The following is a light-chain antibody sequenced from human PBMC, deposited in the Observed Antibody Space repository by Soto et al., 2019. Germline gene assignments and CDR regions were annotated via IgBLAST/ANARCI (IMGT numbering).Light chain of an antibody. Sequence: DIQMTQSPSTLSASVGDRATITSRTSHSISSWLAWYQQKPGTAPKILIYKASTLQSGVPSRFSGSGSGTEFALTFSNLQPDDSANYYCQQYNDNCTFGQGTKV. CDR3: QQYNDNCT. CDR2: KAS. J-gene: IGKJ1*01. V-gene: IGKV1-5*03. CDR1: HSISSW.